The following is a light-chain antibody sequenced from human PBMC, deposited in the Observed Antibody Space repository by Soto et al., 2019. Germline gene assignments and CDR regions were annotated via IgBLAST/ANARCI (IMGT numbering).Light chain of an antibody. J-gene: IGKJ3*01. CDR3: QQYSDFLIS. V-gene: IGKV1-5*01. CDR2: DAS. Sequence: DIQMTQSPSTLSASVGDRVTITCRASQSISRSLAWYQQKPGKATNLLLFDASSLEGGVPSRFSGSGFGTEFPLTITILQPADFASYYYQQYSDFLISFGPGTTVDFK. CDR1: QSISRS.